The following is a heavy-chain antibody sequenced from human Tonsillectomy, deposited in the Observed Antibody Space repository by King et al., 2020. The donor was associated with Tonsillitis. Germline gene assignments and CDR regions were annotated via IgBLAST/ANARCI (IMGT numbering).Heavy chain of an antibody. CDR2: INSDGSST. V-gene: IGHV3-74*01. J-gene: IGHJ4*02. Sequence: VQLVQSGGGLVQPGGSLRLSCAASGFTFSSSWMHWVRQAPGKGLVWVSRINSDGSSTSYADSVKGRFTISRDNAKNPLYLQMNSLRAEDTAVFYCAREGGWSPGFDYWGQGTLVTVSS. CDR1: GFTFSSSW. D-gene: IGHD6-19*01. CDR3: AREGGWSPGFDY.